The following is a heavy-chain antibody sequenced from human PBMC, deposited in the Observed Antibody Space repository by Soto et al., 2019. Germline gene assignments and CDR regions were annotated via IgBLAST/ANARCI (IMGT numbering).Heavy chain of an antibody. CDR3: AKHEGYCSTTTCSNFDY. J-gene: IGHJ4*02. CDR1: GFTFTSYW. D-gene: IGHD2-2*01. V-gene: IGHV5-51*01. Sequence: GESLTISCKGSGFTFTSYWIAWVRQMPGKGLEWMGIIYPGDSDSSYSPSFQGQVTISADKSINTAYLHWSSLKASDTAIYYCAKHEGYCSTTTCSNFDYWGQGTLVTVSS. CDR2: IYPGDSDS.